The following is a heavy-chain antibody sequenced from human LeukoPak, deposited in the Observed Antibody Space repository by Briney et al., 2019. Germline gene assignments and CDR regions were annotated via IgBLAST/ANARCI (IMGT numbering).Heavy chain of an antibody. CDR2: ISSSSSYI. Sequence: GGSLRLSCAASGFTFSSYSMNWVRQAPGKGLEWVSSISSSSSYIYYADSVKGRFTISRDNAKNSLYLQMNSLRAEATAVYYCARSATEDTAMVVDYWGQGTLVTVSS. CDR3: ARSATEDTAMVVDY. D-gene: IGHD5-18*01. J-gene: IGHJ4*02. V-gene: IGHV3-21*01. CDR1: GFTFSSYS.